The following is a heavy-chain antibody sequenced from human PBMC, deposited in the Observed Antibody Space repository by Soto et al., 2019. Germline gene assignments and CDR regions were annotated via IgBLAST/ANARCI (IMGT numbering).Heavy chain of an antibody. Sequence: ASVKVSCKASGYTFTDYYMHWVRQAPVQGFEWMGRISPKSRGANYAQKFQGRVTMTWDTPLNTAYMELSSLITEDTAVYYCASPQGYISEWYYFDLWGQGTQVTVSS. V-gene: IGHV1-2*02. J-gene: IGHJ4*02. CDR3: ASPQGYISEWYYFDL. CDR2: ISPKSRGA. CDR1: GYTFTDYY. D-gene: IGHD3-3*01.